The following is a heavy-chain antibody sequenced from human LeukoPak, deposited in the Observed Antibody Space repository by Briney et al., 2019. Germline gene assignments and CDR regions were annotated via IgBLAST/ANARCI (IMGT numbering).Heavy chain of an antibody. CDR3: ATLGYSYGTDY. CDR2: IYTSGST. D-gene: IGHD5-18*01. Sequence: SQTLSLTCAVSGGSISSGGYSWSWIRQPPGKGLEWIGRIYTSGSTNYNPSLKSRVTISVDTSKNQFSLKLSSVTAADTAVYYCATLGYSYGTDYWGQGTLVTVSS. CDR1: GGSISSGGYS. V-gene: IGHV4-61*02. J-gene: IGHJ4*02.